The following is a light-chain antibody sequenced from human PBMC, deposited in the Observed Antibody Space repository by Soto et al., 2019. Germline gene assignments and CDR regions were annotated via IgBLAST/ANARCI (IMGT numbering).Light chain of an antibody. Sequence: SSTERVRITVICRASQSIGRFLAWYQHQPGKAPKLLIYDASTLESGVPSRFSGTGSGTEFTFSVACLQPQNCGTYLCQQCHMCWTIGQGTKVDIK. CDR2: DAS. J-gene: IGKJ1*01. V-gene: IGKV1-5*02. CDR1: QSIGRF. CDR3: QQCHMCWT.